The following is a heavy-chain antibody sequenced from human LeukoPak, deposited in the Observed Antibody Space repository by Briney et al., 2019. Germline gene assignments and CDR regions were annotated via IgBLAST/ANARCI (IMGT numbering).Heavy chain of an antibody. J-gene: IGHJ4*02. Sequence: GSVKVSCKVSGYTLSELSMHWVRQAPGKGLEWMGGFDPDDGETIYAQKFQGRVTMTEDISTDTAYMQLSSLRSEDTAVYYCAAVAPTYYYDSSGSFDYWGQGTLVTVSS. V-gene: IGHV1-24*01. CDR2: FDPDDGET. CDR1: GYTLSELS. D-gene: IGHD3-22*01. CDR3: AAVAPTYYYDSSGSFDY.